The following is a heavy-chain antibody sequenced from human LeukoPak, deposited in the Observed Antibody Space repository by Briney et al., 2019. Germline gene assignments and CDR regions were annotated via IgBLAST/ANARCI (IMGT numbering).Heavy chain of an antibody. D-gene: IGHD3-16*01. Sequence: PSETLSLTCTVSGGSISSSSYYWGWIRQPPGKGLEWIGYMYYSGSTNYNPSLKSRVTISLDTSKNQFSLKLSSVTAADTAVYYCARDGAHKNHYYSYYYMDVWGKGTTVTVSS. CDR3: ARDGAHKNHYYSYYYMDV. V-gene: IGHV4-61*01. J-gene: IGHJ6*03. CDR2: MYYSGST. CDR1: GGSISSSSYY.